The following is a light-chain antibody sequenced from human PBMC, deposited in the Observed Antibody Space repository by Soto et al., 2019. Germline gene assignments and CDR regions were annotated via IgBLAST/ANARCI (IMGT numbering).Light chain of an antibody. CDR2: GAS. CDR3: QQYGGSPPLS. CDR1: QSVTSSY. J-gene: IGKJ4*01. Sequence: EIVLTKSPGTLSLSPGERATLSCRASQSVTSSYLAWYQKKPGQAPRLLIYGASSRANGIPDRFSGSGSGTDFTLTSSGLGPEDFAVYYCQQYGGSPPLSFGGGTKVEIK. V-gene: IGKV3-20*01.